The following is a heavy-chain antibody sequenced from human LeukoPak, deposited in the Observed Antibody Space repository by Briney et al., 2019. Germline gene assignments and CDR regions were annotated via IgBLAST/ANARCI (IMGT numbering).Heavy chain of an antibody. J-gene: IGHJ4*02. D-gene: IGHD3-10*02. CDR2: IKQDGSEK. Sequence: PGGSLRLSCAASGFTFSSYWMSWVRQAPGKGLEWVANIKQDGSEKYYVDSVKGRFTISRDNAKNSLYLQMNSLRAEDTAVYYCLGSGSYLYYFDYWGQGTLVTVSS. CDR3: LGSGSYLYYFDY. V-gene: IGHV3-7*03. CDR1: GFTFSSYW.